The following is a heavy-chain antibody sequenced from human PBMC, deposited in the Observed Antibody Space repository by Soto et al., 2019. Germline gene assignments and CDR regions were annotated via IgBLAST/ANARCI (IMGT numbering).Heavy chain of an antibody. Sequence: SETLSLTCTVSGGSISSYYWSWIRQPPGKGLEWIGYIYYSGSTNYNPSLKSPGTISVDTSKNQFALKLSSVTAADTAVYYCARVPQIYNWNEQRLHAKFDYWGQGTLVTVSS. V-gene: IGHV4-59*01. CDR2: IYYSGST. CDR1: GGSISSYY. CDR3: ARVPQIYNWNEQRLHAKFDY. D-gene: IGHD1-1*01. J-gene: IGHJ4*02.